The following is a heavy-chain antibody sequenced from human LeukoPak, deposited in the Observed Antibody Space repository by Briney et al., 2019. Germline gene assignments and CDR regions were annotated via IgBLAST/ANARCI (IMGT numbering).Heavy chain of an antibody. D-gene: IGHD3-22*01. CDR3: ARVKRGYYDGTDLYQDY. Sequence: SETLSLTCTVSGGSISSYYWSWIRQPAGKGLEWIGRIYTSGSTNYNPSLKSRVTMSVDKSKNQFSLKLSSGTAADTAVYYCARVKRGYYDGTDLYQDYWGQGTLVTVSS. CDR2: IYTSGST. J-gene: IGHJ4*02. V-gene: IGHV4-4*07. CDR1: GGSISSYY.